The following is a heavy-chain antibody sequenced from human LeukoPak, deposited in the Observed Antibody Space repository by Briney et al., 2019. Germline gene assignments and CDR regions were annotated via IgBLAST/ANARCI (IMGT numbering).Heavy chain of an antibody. CDR3: AKDDESYGPMDGMDV. V-gene: IGHV3-30*18. CDR1: GFTFSSYG. J-gene: IGHJ6*02. Sequence: GGSLRLSCAASGFTFSSYGMHWVRQAPGKGLEWVAVISYDGSNKYYADSVKGRFTISRDNSKNTLYLQMNSLGAEDTAVYYCAKDDESYGPMDGMDVWGQGTTVTVSS. D-gene: IGHD3-10*01. CDR2: ISYDGSNK.